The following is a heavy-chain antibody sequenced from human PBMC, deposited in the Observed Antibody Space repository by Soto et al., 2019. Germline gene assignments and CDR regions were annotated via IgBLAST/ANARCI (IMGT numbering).Heavy chain of an antibody. J-gene: IGHJ4*02. CDR3: ARGSGWYGVDY. D-gene: IGHD6-19*01. CDR2: ISAYNGKP. Sequence: QVQLVQSGAEVKKPWASLKVSCKAPGYTFTSYGISWVRQAPGQGLEWMGWISAYNGKPNYAPTLQGRVTMTTDTATSTAYMELRSVRSDDTAVYYCARGSGWYGVDYWGQGTLVTVSA. CDR1: GYTFTSYG. V-gene: IGHV1-18*01.